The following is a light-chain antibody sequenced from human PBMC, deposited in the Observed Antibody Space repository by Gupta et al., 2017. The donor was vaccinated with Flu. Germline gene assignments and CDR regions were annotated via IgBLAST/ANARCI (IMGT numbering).Light chain of an antibody. CDR2: EVT. Sequence: QSALTQPASVSVSPGQSITISCIGTSSDVGGYKFVSWYQHHPGKAPKLIVYEVTNRPSGVSSRFSGSKSGNAASLTISGLQAEDEADYYCSSYTTINTLVFGGGTKLSVL. V-gene: IGLV2-14*01. CDR1: SSDVGGYKF. J-gene: IGLJ2*01. CDR3: SSYTTINTLV.